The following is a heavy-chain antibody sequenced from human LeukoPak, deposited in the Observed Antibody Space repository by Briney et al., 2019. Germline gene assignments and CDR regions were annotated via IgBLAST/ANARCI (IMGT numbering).Heavy chain of an antibody. CDR1: GFTFTSYD. J-gene: IGHJ4*02. D-gene: IGHD7-27*01. CDR2: ISTSGGRT. CDR3: AKHWAH. Sequence: GGSLRLSCAASGFTFTSYDMSCVRQAPGKGLEWVSTISTSGGRTYYADSVKGRFTISRDNSKSTLHLQMNSPRVEDTAVYYCAKHWAHWGQGTLVTVSS. V-gene: IGHV3-23*01.